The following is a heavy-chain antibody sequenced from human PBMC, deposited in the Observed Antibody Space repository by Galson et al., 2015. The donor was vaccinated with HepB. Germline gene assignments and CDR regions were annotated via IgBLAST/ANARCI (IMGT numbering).Heavy chain of an antibody. J-gene: IGHJ6*03. Sequence: SLRLSCAASGFTFSNYAMSWVRRAPGKGLEWVSGISGSGDGTYYADSVKGRFTISRDNLQSTLYLQMNSLRAEDTAVYYCAKNPTVTNNNYYYMDVWGKGTTVTVSS. CDR3: AKNPTVTNNNYYYMDV. V-gene: IGHV3-23*01. CDR2: ISGSGDGT. CDR1: GFTFSNYA. D-gene: IGHD4-17*01.